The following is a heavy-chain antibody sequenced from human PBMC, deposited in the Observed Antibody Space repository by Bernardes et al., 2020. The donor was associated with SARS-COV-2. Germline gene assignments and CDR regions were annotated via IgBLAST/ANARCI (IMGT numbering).Heavy chain of an antibody. CDR1: GFSFSTYA. Sequence: GGSLRLSCAASGFSFSTYAMHWVRRAPGKGLEWVAVISYDGSDSFSADSVKGRFTISRDNSKNTLSLQMNGLRAEDTAVYFCARDMKGMMSTIYGTFDLWGQGTLVTVSS. V-gene: IGHV3-30-3*01. CDR2: ISYDGSDS. J-gene: IGHJ4*02. CDR3: ARDMKGMMSTIYGTFDL. D-gene: IGHD4-17*01.